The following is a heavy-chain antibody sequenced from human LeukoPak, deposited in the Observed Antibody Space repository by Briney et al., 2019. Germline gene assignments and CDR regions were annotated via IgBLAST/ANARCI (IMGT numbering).Heavy chain of an antibody. V-gene: IGHV1-18*01. CDR2: ISAYNGNT. CDR3: ARVGLCSGGSCYYYMDV. J-gene: IGHJ6*03. Sequence: ASVKVSCKASGYTFTSYDINWVRQAPGQGLEWMGWISAYNGNTNYAQKLQGRVTMATDTSTSTAYMDLRSLRSDDTAVYYCARVGLCSGGSCYYYMDVWGKGTTVTVSS. D-gene: IGHD2-15*01. CDR1: GYTFTSYD.